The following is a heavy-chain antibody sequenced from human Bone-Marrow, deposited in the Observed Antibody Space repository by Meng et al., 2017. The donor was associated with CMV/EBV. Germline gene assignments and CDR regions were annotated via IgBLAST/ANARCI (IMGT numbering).Heavy chain of an antibody. J-gene: IGHJ6*02. D-gene: IGHD2-21*01. V-gene: IGHV3-66*01. CDR1: GFTVSSNY. CDR3: ARDVSPRSSAYFAIYYFYALDV. CDR2: IYSGGST. Sequence: GESLKISCAASGFTVSSNYMSWVRQAPGKGLEWVSVIYSGGSTYYADSVKGRFTISRDNAKNTLYLQMNSLRAEDTAVYYCARDVSPRSSAYFAIYYFYALDVWGQGTTVTVSS.